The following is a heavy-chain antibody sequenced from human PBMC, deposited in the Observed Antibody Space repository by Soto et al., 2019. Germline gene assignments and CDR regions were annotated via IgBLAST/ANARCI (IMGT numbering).Heavy chain of an antibody. Sequence: KSSETLSLTXAVYGGSFSGYYWSWIRQPPGKGLEWIGEINHSGSTNYNPSLKSRVTISVDTSKNQFSLKLSSVTAADTAVYYCARGEGGTMVRGVIVGMDVWGQGTTVTVSS. CDR3: ARGEGGTMVRGVIVGMDV. D-gene: IGHD3-10*01. CDR1: GGSFSGYY. J-gene: IGHJ6*02. V-gene: IGHV4-34*01. CDR2: INHSGST.